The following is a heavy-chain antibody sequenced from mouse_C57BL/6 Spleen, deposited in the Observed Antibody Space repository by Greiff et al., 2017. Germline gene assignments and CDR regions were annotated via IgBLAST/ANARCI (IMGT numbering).Heavy chain of an antibody. J-gene: IGHJ2*01. Sequence: EVQLVESGGGLVQPGSSVKLSCTASGFTFSDYYMDWVRQVPEQGLEWVANINYDGGSTYYLDTLKSRFILSRDNANKILYLQMSSLKSEDTATYYCASDDWYYVFDYWGPGTTLTVSS. V-gene: IGHV5-16*01. CDR1: GFTFSDYY. CDR2: INYDGGST. D-gene: IGHD2-3*01. CDR3: ASDDWYYVFDY.